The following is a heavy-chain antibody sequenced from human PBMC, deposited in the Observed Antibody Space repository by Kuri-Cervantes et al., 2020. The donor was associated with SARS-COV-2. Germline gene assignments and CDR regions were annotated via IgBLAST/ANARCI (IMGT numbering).Heavy chain of an antibody. V-gene: IGHV4-59*08. D-gene: IGHD1-14*01. CDR3: ARHPEGDYYYGMDV. CDR2: IYYSGST. Sequence: SETLSLTCTVSGGSISSYYWSWIRQPPGKGLEWFGYIYYSGSTNYNPSLKSRVTISVDTSKHQFSLKLSSVTAADTAVYYCARHPEGDYYYGMDVWGQGTTVTVSS. CDR1: GGSISSYY. J-gene: IGHJ6*02.